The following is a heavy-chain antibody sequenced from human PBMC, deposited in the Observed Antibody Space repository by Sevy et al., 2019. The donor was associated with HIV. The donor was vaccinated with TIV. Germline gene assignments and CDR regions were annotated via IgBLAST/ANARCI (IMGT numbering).Heavy chain of an antibody. CDR2: ISTGGGTI. Sequence: GGSLRLSCAASGPSFRGYELNWVRQAPGKGLQWISYISTGGGTIFYADSVKGRFTISRDNAKNSVFLQMNSLRAEDTAVYFCATSRRDYYNYYFDYWGHGTLVTVSS. CDR1: GPSFRGYE. V-gene: IGHV3-48*03. CDR3: ATSRRDYYNYYFDY. J-gene: IGHJ4*01. D-gene: IGHD3-22*01.